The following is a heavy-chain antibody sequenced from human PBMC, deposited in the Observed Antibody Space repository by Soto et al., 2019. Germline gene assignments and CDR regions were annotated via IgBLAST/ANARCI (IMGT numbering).Heavy chain of an antibody. Sequence: SETLSVTCTVSGGSVGSGSYYWSWIRQPPGKGLEWIGSIYYRGRTYSNPSLKSRVTISVDTSKNQFSLNFNSVTASDTALYYCVSQRTTVLTEAYFDYWGPGALVTVSS. J-gene: IGHJ4*02. CDR3: VSQRTTVLTEAYFDY. V-gene: IGHV4-39*01. CDR2: IYYRGRT. D-gene: IGHD1-20*01. CDR1: GGSVGSGSYY.